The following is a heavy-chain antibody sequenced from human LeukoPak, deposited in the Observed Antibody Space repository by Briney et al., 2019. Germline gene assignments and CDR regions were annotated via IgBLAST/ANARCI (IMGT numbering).Heavy chain of an antibody. CDR3: ARNLEAVAGTV. J-gene: IGHJ4*02. Sequence: ASVKVSCKASGYTFTGYYLHWVRQAPGQGLDWMGWISPNSGDTHYAQKSQGRVTMTGDTSISTAYMELSSLRSDDTAVYYCARNLEAVAGTVWGQGTLVTVSS. CDR2: ISPNSGDT. CDR1: GYTFTGYY. V-gene: IGHV1-2*02. D-gene: IGHD6-19*01.